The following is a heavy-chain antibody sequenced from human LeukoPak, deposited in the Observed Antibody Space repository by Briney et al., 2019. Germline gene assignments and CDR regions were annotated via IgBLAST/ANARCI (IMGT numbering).Heavy chain of an antibody. J-gene: IGHJ4*02. CDR3: ARVRSGWYSGHYYFDY. CDR2: IIPIFGTA. Sequence: ASVKVSCKASGGTFSSYAISWVRQAPGQGLEWMGGIIPIFGTANYAQKFQGRVTITADKSTSTAYMELSSLRSEDTAVYYCARVRSGWYSGHYYFDYWGQGTLVTVSS. CDR1: GGTFSSYA. D-gene: IGHD6-19*01. V-gene: IGHV1-69*06.